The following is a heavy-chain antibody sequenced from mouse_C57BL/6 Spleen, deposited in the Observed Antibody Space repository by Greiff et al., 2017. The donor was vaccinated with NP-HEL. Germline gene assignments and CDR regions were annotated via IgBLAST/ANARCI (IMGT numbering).Heavy chain of an antibody. CDR3: ARGGDGYSYYFDY. V-gene: IGHV1-19*01. Sequence: EVKLQQSGPVLVKPGASVKMSCKASGYTFTDYYMNWVKQSHGKSLEWIGVINPYNGGTSYNQKFKGKATLTVDKSSSTAYMELNSLTSEDSAVYYCARGGDGYSYYFDYWGQGTTLTVSS. J-gene: IGHJ2*01. CDR1: GYTFTDYY. D-gene: IGHD2-3*01. CDR2: INPYNGGT.